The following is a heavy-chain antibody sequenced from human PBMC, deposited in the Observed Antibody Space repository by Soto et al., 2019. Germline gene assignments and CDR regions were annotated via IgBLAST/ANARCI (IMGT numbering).Heavy chain of an antibody. CDR1: GVTLSGYY. Sequence: SETLPHTWTVSGVTLSGYYWSWIRQTPGKTLEWIGCIYFNGTTNYNPSLKSRVTIALYMSKNRWSLKLRSVTATDTAVYHCARGKGTLKIWGRGTLGTVSS. V-gene: IGHV4-59*01. CDR2: IYFNGTT. J-gene: IGHJ4*02. CDR3: ARGKGTLKI. D-gene: IGHD3-10*01.